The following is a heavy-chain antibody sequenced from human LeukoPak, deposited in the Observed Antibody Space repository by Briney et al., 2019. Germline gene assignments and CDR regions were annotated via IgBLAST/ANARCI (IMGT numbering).Heavy chain of an antibody. D-gene: IGHD1-1*01. J-gene: IGHJ4*02. CDR2: IYYSGST. CDR1: GGSISSSSYY. Sequence: SETLSLTCTVSGGSISSSSYYWGWIRQPPGKGLEWIGSIYYSGSTYYNPSLKSRVTISVDTSKNQFSLKLSSVTAADTAVYYCARDRTEELDYWAREPWSPSPQ. CDR3: ARDRTEELDY. V-gene: IGHV4-39*07.